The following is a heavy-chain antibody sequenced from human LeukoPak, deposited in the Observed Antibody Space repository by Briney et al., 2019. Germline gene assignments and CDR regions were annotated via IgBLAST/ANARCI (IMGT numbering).Heavy chain of an antibody. D-gene: IGHD3-22*01. CDR3: ARSLYYYDSSGYDYFDY. Sequence: SETLSLTCAVYGGSFSGYYWSWIRDPPGKGLEWIGEINHSGSTNYNPSLKSRVTISVDTSKNQFSLTLSSVTAADTAVYYCARSLYYYDSSGYDYFDYWGQGTLVTVSS. CDR2: INHSGST. J-gene: IGHJ4*02. CDR1: GGSFSGYY. V-gene: IGHV4-34*01.